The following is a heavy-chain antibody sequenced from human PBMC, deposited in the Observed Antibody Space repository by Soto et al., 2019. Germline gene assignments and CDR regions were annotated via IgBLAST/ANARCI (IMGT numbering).Heavy chain of an antibody. D-gene: IGHD1-1*01. CDR1: GGTFSSYA. CDR2: IIPIFGSA. J-gene: IGHJ4*02. Sequence: QVQLVQSGAEVKKPGSSVKVSCKASGGTFSSYAISWERQAHGQGLEWMGGIIPIFGSANYAQKFQGRVTITADGSTSTADMELSILRSDDTAMSYCARASDGVEPFYLAYWGQGTLVTVSS. V-gene: IGHV1-69*12. CDR3: ARASDGVEPFYLAY.